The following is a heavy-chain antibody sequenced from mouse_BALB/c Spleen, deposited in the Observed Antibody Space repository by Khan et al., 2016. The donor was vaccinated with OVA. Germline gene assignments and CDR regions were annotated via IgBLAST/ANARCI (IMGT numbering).Heavy chain of an antibody. CDR3: ASHLTGSFAY. CDR2: INSDGYYT. Sequence: EVKLLESGGDLMKPGGSLKLSCAASGFSFSAYGMSWVRQTPDKRLEWVATINSDGYYTYYPDSVQGRFTISRNNAKNTLYLQMSSLKSEDTAMYYCASHLTGSFAYWGQGTLGNVPA. CDR1: GFSFSAYG. V-gene: IGHV5-6*02. J-gene: IGHJ3*01. D-gene: IGHD4-1*01.